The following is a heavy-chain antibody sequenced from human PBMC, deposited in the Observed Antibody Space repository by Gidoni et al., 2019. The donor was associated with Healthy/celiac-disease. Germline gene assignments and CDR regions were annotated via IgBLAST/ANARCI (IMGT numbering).Heavy chain of an antibody. Sequence: QVQLQQWGAGLLKPSETLSLTSAVYGGSFSGYYWSWIRQPPGKGLEWIGEINHSGSTNYNPSLKSRVTISVDTSKNQFSLKLSSVTAADTAVYYCARGRKSIAARFSYYYYYMDVWGKGTTVTVSS. V-gene: IGHV4-34*01. CDR1: GGSFSGYY. CDR2: INHSGST. CDR3: ARGRKSIAARFSYYYYYMDV. J-gene: IGHJ6*03. D-gene: IGHD6-6*01.